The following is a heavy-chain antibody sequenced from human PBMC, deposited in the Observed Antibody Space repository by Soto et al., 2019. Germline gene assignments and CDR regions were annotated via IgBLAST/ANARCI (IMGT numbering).Heavy chain of an antibody. Sequence: QITLKESGPTLVKPTQTLTLTCTFSGFSFSTSGVGVGWIRRPPGKALEWLALIYWDDDKRYSPSLKSRLNISKDPSKNQVVLAMTNMDPVDTATYYCARMSYTSSLFFCAFDIWGQGTMVTVSS. D-gene: IGHD6-13*01. V-gene: IGHV2-5*02. CDR2: IYWDDDK. CDR3: ARMSYTSSLFFCAFDI. CDR1: GFSFSTSGVG. J-gene: IGHJ3*02.